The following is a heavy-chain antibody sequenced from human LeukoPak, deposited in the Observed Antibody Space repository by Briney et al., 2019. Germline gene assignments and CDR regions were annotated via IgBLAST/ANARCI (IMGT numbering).Heavy chain of an antibody. D-gene: IGHD3-22*01. CDR1: GFNFGDYA. J-gene: IGHJ4*02. Sequence: GGSLRLSCTASGFNFGDYAMSWVRQAPGKGLEWVGFIRSKAYGGTTEYAASVKGRFTTSRDDSKSIAYLQMNSLKTEDTAVYYCTRGDYYDSSGYYFLFDYWGQGTLVTVSS. CDR2: IRSKAYGGTT. CDR3: TRGDYYDSSGYYFLFDY. V-gene: IGHV3-49*04.